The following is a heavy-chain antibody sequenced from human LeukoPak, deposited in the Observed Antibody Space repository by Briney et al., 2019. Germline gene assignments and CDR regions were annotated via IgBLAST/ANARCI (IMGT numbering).Heavy chain of an antibody. CDR1: GFTFSTYW. Sequence: PGGSLRLSCAASGFTFSTYWMTWVRQAPGKGLEWVANIKQDGSQKYYVDSVKGRFTISRDNAKNSLYLQMDSLRAEDTAVYYCARDAYDDASESWGQGTLVTVSS. V-gene: IGHV3-7*01. D-gene: IGHD3-3*01. J-gene: IGHJ5*02. CDR2: IKQDGSQK. CDR3: ARDAYDDASES.